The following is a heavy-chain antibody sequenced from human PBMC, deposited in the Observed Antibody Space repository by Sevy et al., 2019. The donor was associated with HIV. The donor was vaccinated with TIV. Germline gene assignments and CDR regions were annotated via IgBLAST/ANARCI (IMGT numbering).Heavy chain of an antibody. J-gene: IGHJ4*02. CDR3: STDDLISY. Sequence: GGSLRLSCAASGFTFTEFVMSWVRQSPGKGLEWVGHIKSITDGGAADYAAPVKGRFTISRHDSKNTLYLQMNSLKVEDTAVYFCSTDDLISYWGRGTLVTVSS. V-gene: IGHV3-15*05. CDR2: IKSITDGGAA. D-gene: IGHD3-3*02. CDR1: GFTFTEFV.